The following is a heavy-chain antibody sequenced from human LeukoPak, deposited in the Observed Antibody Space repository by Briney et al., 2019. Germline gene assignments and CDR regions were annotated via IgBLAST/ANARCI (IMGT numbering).Heavy chain of an antibody. J-gene: IGHJ6*03. CDR3: ARGRLVATITGYYYYYMDV. V-gene: IGHV1-3*03. CDR2: INAGNGNT. CDR1: VYTFTSYA. Sequence: ASVKVSRKASVYTFTSYAMHWVRQAPGQRLEWMGWINAGNGNTKYSQELQGRVTLTRDTSASTAYMELSSLRSEDMAVYYCARGRLVATITGYYYYYMDVWGKGTTVTVSS. D-gene: IGHD5-12*01.